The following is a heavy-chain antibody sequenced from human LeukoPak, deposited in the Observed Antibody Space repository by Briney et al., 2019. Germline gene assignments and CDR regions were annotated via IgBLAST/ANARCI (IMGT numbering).Heavy chain of an antibody. CDR1: GFTFNRNA. CDR2: IGGSGDKT. V-gene: IGHV3-23*01. D-gene: IGHD6-19*01. CDR3: VRRGDASSGWGDHDY. Sequence: GGSLRLSCAASGFTFNRNAISWVRQAPGKGLEWVSMIGGSGDKTFYADSVKGRFTISRDNSKNMLHLQMSSLAGEDTALYYCVRRGDASSGWGDHDYWGRGALVTVSS. J-gene: IGHJ4*02.